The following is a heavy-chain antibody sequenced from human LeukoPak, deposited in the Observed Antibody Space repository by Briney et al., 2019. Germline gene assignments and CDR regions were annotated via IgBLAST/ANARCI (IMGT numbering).Heavy chain of an antibody. V-gene: IGHV4-38-2*02. CDR2: IYYSGST. CDR3: ARLRRIVGALDY. CDR1: GYSISSGYY. D-gene: IGHD1-26*01. J-gene: IGHJ4*02. Sequence: SETLSLTCTVSGYSISSGYYWGWIRQPPGKGLEWIGSIYYSGSTYYNPSLKSRVTISVDTSKNQFSLKLSSVTAADTAVYYCARLRRIVGALDYWGQGTLITVSS.